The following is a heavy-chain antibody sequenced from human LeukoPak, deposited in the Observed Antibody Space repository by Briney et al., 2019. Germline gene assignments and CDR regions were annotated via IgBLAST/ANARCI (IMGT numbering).Heavy chain of an antibody. CDR1: GGTFSSYA. J-gene: IGHJ4*02. CDR2: IIPIFGTA. Sequence: ASVKVSCKASGGTFSSYAISWVRQAPGQGLEWMGGIIPIFGTANYAQKFQGRVTITADVSTSTAYMELSSLRSEDTAVYYCARGLVATMWTADYWGQGTLVTVSS. V-gene: IGHV1-69*13. CDR3: ARGLVATMWTADY. D-gene: IGHD5-12*01.